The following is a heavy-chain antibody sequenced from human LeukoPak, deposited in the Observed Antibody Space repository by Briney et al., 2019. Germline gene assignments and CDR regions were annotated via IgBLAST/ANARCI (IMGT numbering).Heavy chain of an antibody. V-gene: IGHV1-2*02. J-gene: IGHJ5*02. CDR1: GYTFTGYY. CDR3: ARESYYDSSGYPNWFDP. D-gene: IGHD3-22*01. CDR2: INSNSGGT. Sequence: ASVKVSCKASGYTFTGYYMHWVSQPPGRGGEWMGWINSNSGGTNYAQKFQGRVTMTRDTSISTAYMELSRLSSDDTAVYYCARESYYDSSGYPNWFDPWDQGTLVTVSS.